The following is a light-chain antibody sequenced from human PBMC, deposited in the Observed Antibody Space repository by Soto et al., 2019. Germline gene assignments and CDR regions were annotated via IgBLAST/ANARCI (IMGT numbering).Light chain of an antibody. V-gene: IGKV3-20*01. CDR3: QQYVSSPFT. J-gene: IGKJ2*01. Sequence: FVLTQSPVTLSLSPGERATLSCRATQTVRGNYIAWYQQKPGQAPRVLIFEASKRATGTPDRFSGSGSGTDFTLTISRLELEDFAVFYCQQYVSSPFTFGQGTKLEI. CDR2: EAS. CDR1: QTVRGNY.